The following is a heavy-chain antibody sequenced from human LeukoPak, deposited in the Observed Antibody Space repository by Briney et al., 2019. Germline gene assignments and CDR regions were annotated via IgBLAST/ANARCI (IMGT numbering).Heavy chain of an antibody. CDR1: SGSISSYY. CDR2: IYYSGST. D-gene: IGHD2-21*02. V-gene: IGHV4-59*01. J-gene: IGHJ5*02. Sequence: PSETLSLTCTVSSGSISSYYWSWIRHPPGKGLEWIGYIYYSGSTNYNPSLKSRVTISVDTSKNQFSLKLSSVTAADKAVYYCARAGWWECPTGDCWFDPWGQGTLVTVCS. CDR3: ARAGWWECPTGDCWFDP.